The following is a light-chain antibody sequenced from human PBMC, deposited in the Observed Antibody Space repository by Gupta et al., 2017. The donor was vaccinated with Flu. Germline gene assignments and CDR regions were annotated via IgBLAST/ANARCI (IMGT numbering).Light chain of an antibody. CDR3: CSHTGDSTLI. J-gene: IGLJ1*01. Sequence: QSALTQPASVSGSPGQSVTISCTGTNNDIGSYDYVSWYQPHPGKAPKLILYEAIKRPSGVSDRFSGSKSGKTASLTISGLEAEDEGDYYCCSHTGDSTLIFGSGTSVTV. CDR2: EAI. CDR1: NNDIGSYDY. V-gene: IGLV2-14*01.